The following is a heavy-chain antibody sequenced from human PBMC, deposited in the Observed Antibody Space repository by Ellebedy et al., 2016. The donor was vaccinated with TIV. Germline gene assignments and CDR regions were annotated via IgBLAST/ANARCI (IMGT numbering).Heavy chain of an antibody. V-gene: IGHV3-72*01. CDR2: IGNKAHSDTI. CDR1: GFTFSDQY. D-gene: IGHD1-26*01. J-gene: IGHJ4*02. Sequence: GGSLRLXCAASGFTFSDQYMDWVRQAPGKGLEWVGRIGNKAHSDTIEYAASVKGRFTISRDDAKNSLYLQMNSLRAEDTAVYYCARDMAGSFYYWGRGTPVTVSS. CDR3: ARDMAGSFYY.